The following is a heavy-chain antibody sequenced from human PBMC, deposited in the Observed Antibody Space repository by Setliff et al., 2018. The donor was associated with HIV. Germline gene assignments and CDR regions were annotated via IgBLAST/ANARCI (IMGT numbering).Heavy chain of an antibody. CDR2: LHHSGTN. Sequence: SETLSLTCAVSGYSISSGYFWGWIRQPPGKGLEWIGSLHHSGTNFYNPSLKSRVTISLDTSTNRFSLKLNSVTAADTAIYYCARQVGSQYSYWAYYFDSWGQGALVTVS. CDR1: GYSISSGYF. V-gene: IGHV4-38-2*01. J-gene: IGHJ4*02. D-gene: IGHD5-18*01. CDR3: ARQVGSQYSYWAYYFDS.